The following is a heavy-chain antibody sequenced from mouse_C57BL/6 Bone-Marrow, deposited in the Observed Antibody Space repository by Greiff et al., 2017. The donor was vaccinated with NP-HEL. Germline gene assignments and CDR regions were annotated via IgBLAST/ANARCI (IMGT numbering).Heavy chain of an antibody. CDR1: GFSFNTYA. CDR3: VRGYDGYYVRAMDY. V-gene: IGHV10-1*01. Sequence: EVKLQESGGGLVQPKGSLKLSCAASGFSFNTYAMNWVRQAPGKGLEWVARIRSKSNNYATYYADSVKDRFTISRDDSESMLYLQMNNLKTEDTAMYYCVRGYDGYYVRAMDYWGQGTSVTVSS. D-gene: IGHD2-3*01. J-gene: IGHJ4*01. CDR2: IRSKSNNYAT.